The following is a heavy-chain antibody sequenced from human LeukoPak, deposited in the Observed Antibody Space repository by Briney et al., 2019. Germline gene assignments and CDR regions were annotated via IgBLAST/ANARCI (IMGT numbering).Heavy chain of an antibody. CDR1: GGSISSGDYY. CDR3: ARATSSWYPVGWFDP. J-gene: IGHJ5*02. Sequence: PSQTLSLTCTVSGGSISSGDYYWSWIRQHPGKGLEWIGHIYYSGSTYYNPSLKSRVTMSIDRSQNQFSLNLTSVTAADTAVYYCARATSSWYPVGWFDPWGQGTLVTVSS. D-gene: IGHD6-13*01. V-gene: IGHV4-31*03. CDR2: IYYSGST.